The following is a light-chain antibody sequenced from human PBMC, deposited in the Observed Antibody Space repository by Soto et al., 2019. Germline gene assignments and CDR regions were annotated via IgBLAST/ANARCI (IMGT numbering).Light chain of an antibody. V-gene: IGKV4-1*01. CDR3: QQCGSSPWT. CDR1: QSVLFRSNNKNS. CDR2: GVS. J-gene: IGKJ1*01. Sequence: DIVMTQSPDSLAVSLGERATINCKSSQSVLFRSNNKNSLSWFQQKPGQPPRLLIYGVSIRATGIPDRFSGSGSGTDFTLTISRLEPEDFAVYYCQQCGSSPWTFGQGTTVEIK.